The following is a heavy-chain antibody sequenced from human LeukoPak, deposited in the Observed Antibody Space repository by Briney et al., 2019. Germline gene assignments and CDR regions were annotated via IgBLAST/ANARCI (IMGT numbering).Heavy chain of an antibody. Sequence: GGSLRLSCAASGFTFNNYGMHWVRQAPGKGLEWVAVIWYDGSNKYYADSVKGRFIISRDNSKNTLYLQMNSLRDEDTAVYYCARSGVLRYFDWLLFDYWGQGTLVTVSS. D-gene: IGHD3-9*01. V-gene: IGHV3-33*01. CDR1: GFTFNNYG. CDR2: IWYDGSNK. CDR3: ARSGVLRYFDWLLFDY. J-gene: IGHJ4*02.